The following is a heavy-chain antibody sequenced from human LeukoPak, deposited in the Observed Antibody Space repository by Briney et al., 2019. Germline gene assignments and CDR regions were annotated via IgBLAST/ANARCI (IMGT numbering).Heavy chain of an antibody. Sequence: PGGSLRLSCAASGFTFSSYSMNWVRQAPGKGLEWVSSISSSSSYIYYADSVKGRFTISRDNAKNSLYLQMNSLSAEDTAVYYCARHLSGITGYTYGRGIDYWGQGTLVTVSS. CDR1: GFTFSSYS. CDR2: ISSSSSYI. D-gene: IGHD5-18*01. V-gene: IGHV3-21*01. CDR3: ARHLSGITGYTYGRGIDY. J-gene: IGHJ4*02.